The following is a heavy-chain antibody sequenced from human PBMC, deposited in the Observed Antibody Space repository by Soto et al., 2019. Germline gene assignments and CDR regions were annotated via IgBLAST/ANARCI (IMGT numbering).Heavy chain of an antibody. V-gene: IGHV4-39*01. Sequence: SETLYLTCTFSCDSIISSDFYWGWVRQPPGKGLEWIGSIFYLGSSYYNPSLKSRVTMSVDTSKNQFSLRLRSVTAADTALYFCARHSLALRKNNWFDPWGQGIMVTVSS. J-gene: IGHJ5*02. CDR3: ARHSLALRKNNWFDP. CDR1: CDSIISSDFY. CDR2: IFYLGSS. D-gene: IGHD3-3*02.